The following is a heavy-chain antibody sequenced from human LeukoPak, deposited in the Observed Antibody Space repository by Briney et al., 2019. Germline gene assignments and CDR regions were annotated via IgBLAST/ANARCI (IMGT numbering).Heavy chain of an antibody. Sequence: SVKVSCKASGGTFSSYAISWVRQAPGQGLEWMGRIIPIFGTANYAQKFQGRVTITTDESTSTAYMELSSLRSEDTAVYYCARGTYYDFWSGSNNLDYWGQGTLVTVSS. D-gene: IGHD3-3*01. CDR2: IIPIFGTA. CDR3: ARGTYYDFWSGSNNLDY. CDR1: GGTFSSYA. V-gene: IGHV1-69*05. J-gene: IGHJ4*02.